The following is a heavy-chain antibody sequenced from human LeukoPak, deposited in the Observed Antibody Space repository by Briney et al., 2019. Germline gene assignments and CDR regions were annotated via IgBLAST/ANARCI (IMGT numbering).Heavy chain of an antibody. V-gene: IGHV4-61*10. CDR3: ARVGYYDSSGYSFDY. D-gene: IGHD3-22*01. CDR1: GDSISSGSYY. Sequence: SETLSLTCIVSGDSISSGSYYWTWIRQPAGKGLEWIGRTYVSGTTNYNPSLKSRVTISVDTSKNQFSLKLSSVTAADTAVYYCARVGYYDSSGYSFDYWGQGTLVTVSS. J-gene: IGHJ4*02. CDR2: TYVSGTT.